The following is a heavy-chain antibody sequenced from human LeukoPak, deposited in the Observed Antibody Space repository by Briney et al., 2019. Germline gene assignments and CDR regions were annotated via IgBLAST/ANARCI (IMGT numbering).Heavy chain of an antibody. Sequence: GGSLRLSCAASGFTFSSYAMHWVRQAPGKGLEHVSAISSNGSPTYYTNSVKGRFTISRDNSKNTLYLQMGSLRAEDEAVYYCARDRHWNYVNPSPDFWGQGTLVTVSS. CDR1: GFTFSSYA. CDR2: ISSNGSPT. CDR3: ARDRHWNYVNPSPDF. V-gene: IGHV3-64*01. J-gene: IGHJ4*02. D-gene: IGHD1-7*01.